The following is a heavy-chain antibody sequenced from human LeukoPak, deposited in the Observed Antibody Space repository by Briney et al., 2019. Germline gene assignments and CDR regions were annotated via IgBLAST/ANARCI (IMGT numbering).Heavy chain of an antibody. CDR2: ISYDGSNK. V-gene: IGHV3-30*18. Sequence: GRSLRLSCAASGFTFSNYGMHWVRQAPGKGLEWVAAISYDGSNKYYADSVKGRFTISRDNSKNTLYLQMNSLRAEDTAVYYCAKVKLLWFGELSYFDYWGQGTVVTVSA. J-gene: IGHJ4*02. CDR3: AKVKLLWFGELSYFDY. D-gene: IGHD3-10*01. CDR1: GFTFSNYG.